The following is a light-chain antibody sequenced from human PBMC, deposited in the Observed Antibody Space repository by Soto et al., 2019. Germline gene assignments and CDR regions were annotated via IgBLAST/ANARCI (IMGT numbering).Light chain of an antibody. CDR1: NSNLGAGYD. V-gene: IGLV1-40*01. Sequence: QSVLTQPPSVSGAPGQRVTISCTGNNSNLGAGYDVHWYQQLPGAAPKLVIFGNRNRPSGVPERFSGSKSGTSASLAITGLQSEDEGDYYCSAYTARSTLVFGGGTKVTVL. CDR2: GNR. J-gene: IGLJ3*02. CDR3: SAYTARSTLV.